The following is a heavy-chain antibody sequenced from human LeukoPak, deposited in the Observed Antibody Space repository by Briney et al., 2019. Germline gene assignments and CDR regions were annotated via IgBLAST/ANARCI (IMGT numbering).Heavy chain of an antibody. CDR1: GGFICFLY. Sequence: SETLSLPCTLCGGFICFLYWSWMRPPPGKALVGSGFIHHTGTTISNPSLNSRVTISADTSKHQFPLKLRSVTAADTAVYFCVREDDGVVDDAFDVWGPGTMVTVSS. CDR3: VREDDGVVDDAFDV. D-gene: IGHD4/OR15-4a*01. J-gene: IGHJ3*01. V-gene: IGHV4-59*13. CDR2: IHHTGTT.